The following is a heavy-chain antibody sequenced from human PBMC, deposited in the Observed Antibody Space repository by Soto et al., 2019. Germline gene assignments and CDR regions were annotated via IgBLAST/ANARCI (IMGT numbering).Heavy chain of an antibody. V-gene: IGHV4-4*07. Sequence: WTWIRQPAGKGLEWIGRIFPSGSTNYNPSLRDRVTMSVDTSKNLFSLKLSSVTAADTALYYCASEGTAMKLHYWGQETLVTVSS. CDR2: IFPSGST. J-gene: IGHJ4*02. D-gene: IGHD5-18*01. CDR3: ASEGTAMKLHY.